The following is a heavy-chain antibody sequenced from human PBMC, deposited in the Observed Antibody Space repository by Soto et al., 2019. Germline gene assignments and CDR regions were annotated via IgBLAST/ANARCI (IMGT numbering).Heavy chain of an antibody. D-gene: IGHD3-10*01. V-gene: IGHV3-23*01. Sequence: PGGSLRLSCEASGFTFSSYAMGWVRQAPGKGLEWVSTISASSHGTYYADSVKGRFTISRDNSKNTLYVQMNSLRAEDTAIYYCAKFRITMVRGVTIDSWGQGTLVTVPS. CDR1: GFTFSSYA. CDR2: ISASSHGT. CDR3: AKFRITMVRGVTIDS. J-gene: IGHJ4*02.